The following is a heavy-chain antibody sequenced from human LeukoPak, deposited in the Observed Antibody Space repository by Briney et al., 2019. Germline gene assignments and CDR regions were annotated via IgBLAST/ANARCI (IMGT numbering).Heavy chain of an antibody. V-gene: IGHV4-39*07. CDR3: ARRLQRTGPTLGAFDI. J-gene: IGHJ3*02. D-gene: IGHD3-16*01. CDR1: GGSISSSSYY. CDR2: IYYSGST. Sequence: SETLSLTCTVSGGSISSSSYYWGWIRQPPGKGLEWIGSIYYSGSTNYNPSLKSRVAISVDTSKNQFSLKLSSVTAADTAVYYCARRLQRTGPTLGAFDIWGQGTMVTVSS.